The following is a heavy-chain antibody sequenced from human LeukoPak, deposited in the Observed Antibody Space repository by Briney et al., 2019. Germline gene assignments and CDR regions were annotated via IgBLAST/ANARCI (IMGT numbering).Heavy chain of an antibody. J-gene: IGHJ6*02. Sequence: GGSLRLSCAASGFTFSSYRMSWGRQAPGKGLEGVANIKQEGSEKYYVDSVKGRFTISRDNAKNSLYLQMNSLRAEDTAVYYCARDRTMVRGVQYYYYYGMDVWGQGTTVTVS. V-gene: IGHV3-7*01. CDR3: ARDRTMVRGVQYYYYYGMDV. CDR1: GFTFSSYR. CDR2: IKQEGSEK. D-gene: IGHD3-10*01.